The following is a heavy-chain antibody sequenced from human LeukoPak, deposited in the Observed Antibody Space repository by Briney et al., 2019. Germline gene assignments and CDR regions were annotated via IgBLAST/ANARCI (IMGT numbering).Heavy chain of an antibody. Sequence: GGSLRLSCAASGFTFTNSWMTWVRQSPGKGLEWVANIMQDGSEKNYVDSVRGRFTISRDNARNSSYLQMNSLRAEDTAVYYCARAAYYGSQTGFEHWGQGTLVTVSS. CDR3: ARAAYYGSQTGFEH. J-gene: IGHJ1*01. CDR2: IMQDGSEK. V-gene: IGHV3-7*01. D-gene: IGHD3-10*01. CDR1: GFTFTNSW.